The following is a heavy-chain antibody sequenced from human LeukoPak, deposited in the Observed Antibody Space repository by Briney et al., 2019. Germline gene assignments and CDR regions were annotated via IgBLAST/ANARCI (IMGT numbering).Heavy chain of an antibody. CDR2: IDWDDDK. Sequence: SGPTLVNPTQTLTLTCTFSGFSLSTSGMRVSWIRQPPGKALEWLARIDWDDDKFYSTSLKTSLTISKDTSKGQVVITMTNMDPVDTATYYCARMATRGVNPYFDYWGQGTLVTVSS. CDR1: GFSLSTSGMR. D-gene: IGHD3-10*01. V-gene: IGHV2-70*04. J-gene: IGHJ4*02. CDR3: ARMATRGVNPYFDY.